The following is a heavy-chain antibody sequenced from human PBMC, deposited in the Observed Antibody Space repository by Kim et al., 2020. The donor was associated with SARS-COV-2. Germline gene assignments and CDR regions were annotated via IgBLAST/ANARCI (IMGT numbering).Heavy chain of an antibody. J-gene: IGHJ5*02. Sequence: SETLSLTCAVSGGSISNSELRSWVRQPPGQGLEWIGEIHHRGGTNYNPSLKSRVTMSLDKSKNQFSVNLSSVTAADTAVYYCARCPVDSSSFRFDPWGQGTLVTVSS. CDR1: GGSISNSEL. D-gene: IGHD3-22*01. CDR3: ARCPVDSSSFRFDP. CDR2: IHHRGGT. V-gene: IGHV4-4*02.